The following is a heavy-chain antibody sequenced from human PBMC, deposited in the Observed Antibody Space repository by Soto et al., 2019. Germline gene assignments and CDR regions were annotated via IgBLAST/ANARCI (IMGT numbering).Heavy chain of an antibody. V-gene: IGHV1-69*12. CDR3: AGEVGGTGLHF. CDR2: LIPMFGVA. D-gene: IGHD3-9*01. CDR1: GGNFKNYG. J-gene: IGHJ4*02. Sequence: QVQLVQSGAEVKKPGSSAKVSCRTSGGNFKNYGFSWVRQAPGQGLEWMGGLIPMFGVANYGQIFQGRLTITADESTSTAYMELSSLKSEDTAVYYCAGEVGGTGLHFWGQGTLVTVSS.